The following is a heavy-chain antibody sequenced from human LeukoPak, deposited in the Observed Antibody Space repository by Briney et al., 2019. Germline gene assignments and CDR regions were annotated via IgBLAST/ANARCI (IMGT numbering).Heavy chain of an antibody. D-gene: IGHD3-22*01. CDR1: GGTFSSYA. J-gene: IGHJ4*02. V-gene: IGHV1-69*13. CDR3: ARAYYYDSSGYYPIYYFDY. CDR2: IIPIFGTA. Sequence: SVKVSCKASGGTFSSYAISWVRQAPGQGLEWMGGIIPIFGTANYAQKFQGRVTITADESTSTAYMELSNLRSEDTAAYYCARAYYYDSSGYYPIYYFDYWGQGTLVTVSS.